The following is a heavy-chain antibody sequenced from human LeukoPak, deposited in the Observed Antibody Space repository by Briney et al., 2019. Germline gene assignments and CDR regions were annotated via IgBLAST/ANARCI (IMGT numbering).Heavy chain of an antibody. CDR2: IYYSGST. Sequence: SETLSLTCTVSGDSISSSSYYWGWIRQPPGKELEWIGSIYYSGSTYYNPSLNSRVTISVDTSKNQFSLKLSSVTAADTAVYYCAKDPQGDWGQGTLVTVSS. CDR1: GDSISSSSYY. J-gene: IGHJ4*02. CDR3: AKDPQGD. V-gene: IGHV4-39*07. D-gene: IGHD3-16*01.